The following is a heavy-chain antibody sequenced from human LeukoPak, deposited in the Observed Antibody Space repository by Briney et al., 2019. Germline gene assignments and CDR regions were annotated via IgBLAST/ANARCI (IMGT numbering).Heavy chain of an antibody. V-gene: IGHV4-59*01. CDR2: IYYSGST. CDR1: GGSISSYY. D-gene: IGHD3-16*01. CDR3: ARGIRGAADY. Sequence: SETLSLTCTVSGGSISSYYWSWIRQPPGKGLEWIGYIYYSGSTNYNPSLKSRVTISVDTSKNQFSLKLSSVTAADTAVYYCARGIRGAADYWGQGTLATVSS. J-gene: IGHJ4*02.